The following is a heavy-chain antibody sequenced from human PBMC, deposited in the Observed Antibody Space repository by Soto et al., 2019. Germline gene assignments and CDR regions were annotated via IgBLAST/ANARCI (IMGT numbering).Heavy chain of an antibody. D-gene: IGHD3-3*01. CDR1: GFTFSGSA. CDR3: GYDFWSGYYSVGQTSGMDV. Sequence: EVQLVESGGGLVQPGGSLKLSCAASGFTFSGSAIHWVRQASGKGLEWVGRIRDKVNKYATAYAASVTGRFTISRDDSKDIAYLQMDILKTDDTAVYYCGYDFWSGYYSVGQTSGMDVWGQGTTVTVSS. J-gene: IGHJ6*02. V-gene: IGHV3-73*02. CDR2: IRDKVNKYAT.